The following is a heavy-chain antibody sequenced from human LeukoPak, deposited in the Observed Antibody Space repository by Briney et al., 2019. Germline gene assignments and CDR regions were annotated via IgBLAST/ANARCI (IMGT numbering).Heavy chain of an antibody. D-gene: IGHD4-17*01. CDR3: ARGVTVTTPEACFDP. V-gene: IGHV4-30-2*01. CDR2: IYHSGST. CDR1: GGSISSGGYS. Sequence: SATLPLTCAVSGGSISSGGYSWSWIRQPPGKGLAWIWYIYHSGSTYYNPSLKSRVTISVDRSKNQFSLKLSSVTAADTAMYYCARGVTVTTPEACFDPWGQGTLVTVSS. J-gene: IGHJ5*02.